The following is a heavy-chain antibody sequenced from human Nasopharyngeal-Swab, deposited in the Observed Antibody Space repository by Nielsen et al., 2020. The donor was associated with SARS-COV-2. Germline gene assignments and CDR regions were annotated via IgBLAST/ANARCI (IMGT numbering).Heavy chain of an antibody. CDR2: IKQDGSEK. J-gene: IGHJ5*02. CDR1: GFTFSSYG. D-gene: IGHD1-1*01. V-gene: IGHV3-7*03. Sequence: GGSLRLSCAASGFTFSSYGMHWVRQAPGKGLEWVANIKQDGSEKYYVDSVKGRFTISRDNAKNSLYLQMNSLRAEDTAVYYCASSRTTQNWFDPWGQGTLVTVSS. CDR3: ASSRTTQNWFDP.